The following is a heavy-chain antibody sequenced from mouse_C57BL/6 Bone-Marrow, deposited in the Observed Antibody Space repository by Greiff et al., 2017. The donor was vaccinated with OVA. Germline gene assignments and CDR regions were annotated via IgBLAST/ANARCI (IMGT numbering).Heavy chain of an antibody. CDR2: INPSTGGT. V-gene: IGHV1-42*01. CDR3: ARCLRFDY. Sequence: VQLKESGPELVKPGASVKISCKASGYSFTGYYMNWVKQSPEKSLEWIGEINPSTGGTTYNQKFKAKATLTVDKSSSTAYMQLKSLTSEDSAVYYCARCLRFDYWGQGTTLTVSS. J-gene: IGHJ2*01. CDR1: GYSFTGYY. D-gene: IGHD1-1*01.